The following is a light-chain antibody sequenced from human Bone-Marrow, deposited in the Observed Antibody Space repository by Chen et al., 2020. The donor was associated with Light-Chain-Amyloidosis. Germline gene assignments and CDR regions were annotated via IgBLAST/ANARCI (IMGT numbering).Light chain of an antibody. V-gene: IGLV6-57*01. CDR3: QSYQGSSQGV. CDR1: SGSIATNY. CDR2: EDD. Sequence: NFMLTQPHSVSESPGKTVIISCTRSSGSIATNYVQWYQQRPGSSPTTVIYEDDQRPSGVPDRFSGSIYRSSNSATLTISGLKTEDEADYYCQSYQGSSQGVFGGGTKLTVL. J-gene: IGLJ3*02.